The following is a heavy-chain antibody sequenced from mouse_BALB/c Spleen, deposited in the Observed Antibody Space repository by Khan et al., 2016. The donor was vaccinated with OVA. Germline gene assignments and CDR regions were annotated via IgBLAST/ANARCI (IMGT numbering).Heavy chain of an antibody. CDR3: ARREKDGYDPCWFAY. D-gene: IGHD2-2*01. CDR2: IDPSDSET. V-gene: IGHV1-61*01. J-gene: IGHJ3*01. CDR1: GYTFTSYW. Sequence: QVQLQQSGAELVRPGASVKLSCKASGYTFTSYWMNWVKQRPGHGLEWIGRIDPSDSETHYNQMFNDKATLTVDKSSSTAYMHLSGLTSEASAVYYCARREKDGYDPCWFAYWGQGTLVTGSA.